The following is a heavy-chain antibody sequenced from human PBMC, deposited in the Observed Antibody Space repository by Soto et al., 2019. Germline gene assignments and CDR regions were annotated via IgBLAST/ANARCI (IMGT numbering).Heavy chain of an antibody. V-gene: IGHV1-18*01. CDR1: GYTFTAYD. CDR2: IRAYNGDT. Sequence: QMMQSGAEVKKPGASVKVSCKTSGYTFTAYDIYWVRQAPGQGLEWMGWIRAYNGDTNYAQKFQTRVTMTTDKSTDTAYMDLRSLTSDDTAIYYCARAGAAPYYYYGLDVWGQGNTVTVSS. CDR3: ARAGAAPYYYYGLDV. J-gene: IGHJ6*02. D-gene: IGHD3-10*01.